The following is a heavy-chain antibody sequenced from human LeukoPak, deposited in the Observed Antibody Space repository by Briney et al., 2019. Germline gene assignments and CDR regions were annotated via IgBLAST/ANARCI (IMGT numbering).Heavy chain of an antibody. J-gene: IGHJ3*02. CDR1: GGTFSSYA. D-gene: IGHD2-2*01. Sequence: ASVKVSCKASGGTFSSYAISWVRQAPGQGLEWMGGFDPEDGETIYAQKFQGRVTMTEDTSTDTAYMELSSLRSEDTAVYYCATGSRNAFDIWGQGTMVTVSS. CDR3: ATGSRNAFDI. V-gene: IGHV1-24*01. CDR2: FDPEDGET.